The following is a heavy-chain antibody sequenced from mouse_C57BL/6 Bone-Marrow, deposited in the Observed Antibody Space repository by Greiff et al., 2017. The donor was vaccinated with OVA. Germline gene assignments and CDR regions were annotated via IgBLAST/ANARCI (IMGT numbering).Heavy chain of an antibody. J-gene: IGHJ1*03. CDR2: INYDGSST. D-gene: IGHD2-3*01. CDR3: ARWYDGHWYFDV. CDR1: GFTFSDYY. V-gene: IGHV5-16*01. Sequence: DVKLVESEGGLVQPGSSMKLSCTASGFTFSDYYMAWVRQVPEKGLEWVANINYDGSSTYYLDSLKSRFIISRDNAKNILYLQMSSLKSEDTATYYCARWYDGHWYFDVWGTGTTVTVSS.